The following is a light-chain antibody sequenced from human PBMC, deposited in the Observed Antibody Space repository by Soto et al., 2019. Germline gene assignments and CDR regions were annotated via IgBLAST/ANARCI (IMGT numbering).Light chain of an antibody. CDR3: SSYAGSNTDYV. Sequence: QSALTQPASVSGSPGQSITISCTGTSSDIGAYNYVSWYQQPPGKVPKLMIYEVSKRPSGVPDRFSGSKSGNTASLTVSGLQAEDEADYYCSSYAGSNTDYVFGTGTKLTVL. J-gene: IGLJ1*01. CDR1: SSDIGAYNY. CDR2: EVS. V-gene: IGLV2-8*01.